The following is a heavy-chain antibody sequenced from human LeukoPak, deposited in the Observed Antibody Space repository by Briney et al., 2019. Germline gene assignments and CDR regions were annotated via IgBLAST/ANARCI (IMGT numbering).Heavy chain of an antibody. J-gene: IGHJ4*02. Sequence: SETLSLTCTVSGYSISSGYYWGWIRQPPGKGLEWLASIYHSGTIYYNPSLKSRVTISVDTSKNQFSLKLTPVTAADTAVYYCARGLGRQQLVSPFDYWGQGTLVTVSS. CDR3: ARGLGRQQLVSPFDY. V-gene: IGHV4-38-2*02. CDR1: GYSISSGYY. CDR2: IYHSGTI. D-gene: IGHD6-13*01.